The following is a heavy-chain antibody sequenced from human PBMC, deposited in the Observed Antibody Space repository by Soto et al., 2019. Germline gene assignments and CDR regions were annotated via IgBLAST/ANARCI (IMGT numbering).Heavy chain of an antibody. CDR3: ARRWGGTLDY. CDR1: GGSISSYY. D-gene: IGHD2-21*01. CDR2: IYYSGST. Sequence: SETLSLTCTVSGGSISSYYWSWIRQPPGKGLEWIGYIYYSGSTNYNPSLKSRVTISVDTSKNQFSLKLSSVTAADTAVYYCARRWGGTLDYWGQGTLVTVSS. J-gene: IGHJ4*02. V-gene: IGHV4-59*01.